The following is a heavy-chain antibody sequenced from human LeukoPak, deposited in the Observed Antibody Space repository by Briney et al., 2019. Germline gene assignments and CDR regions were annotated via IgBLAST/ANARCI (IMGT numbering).Heavy chain of an antibody. CDR3: ARVRSGSSAGNYGMDV. D-gene: IGHD1-26*01. J-gene: IGHJ6*02. CDR1: GFTFSSYW. CDR2: INSDGSST. V-gene: IGHV3-74*01. Sequence: GGSLRLSCAASGFTFSSYWMHWVRQAPGKGLVWVSRINSDGSSTSYADSVKGRFTISRDNAKNTLYLQMNSLRAEDTAVYYCARVRSGSSAGNYGMDVWAKGPRSPSP.